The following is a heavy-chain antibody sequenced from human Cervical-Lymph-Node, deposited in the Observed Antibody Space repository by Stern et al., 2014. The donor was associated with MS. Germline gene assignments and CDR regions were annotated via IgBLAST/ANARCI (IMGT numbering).Heavy chain of an antibody. D-gene: IGHD6-6*01. V-gene: IGHV1-2*06. CDR3: ARDLGLTPGSRIPPRPRQPRDGFDF. CDR2: INPNSGDA. J-gene: IGHJ4*02. Sequence: VQLVESGAEVKKPGASVKVSCKASGYTVTGYYLHWVRQAPGQGLEWVGRINPNSGDAKYAQKFQGRVTLTRDTSISTAYMELSSLRSDDTAVYYCARDLGLTPGSRIPPRPRQPRDGFDFWGQGTLVTVSS. CDR1: GYTVTGYY.